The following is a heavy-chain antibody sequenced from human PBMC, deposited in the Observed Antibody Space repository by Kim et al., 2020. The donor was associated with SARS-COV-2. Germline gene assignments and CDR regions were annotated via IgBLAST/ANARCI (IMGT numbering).Heavy chain of an antibody. CDR3: ARGEARGEYDYVWGSYRYAEYFQH. CDR2: IIPIFGTA. Sequence: SVKVSCKASGGTFSSYAISWVRQAPGQGLEWMGGIIPIFGTANYAQKFQGRVTITADESTSTAYMELSSLRSEDTAVYYCARGEARGEYDYVWGSYRYAEYFQHWGQGTLVTVSS. CDR1: GGTFSSYA. D-gene: IGHD3-16*02. V-gene: IGHV1-69*13. J-gene: IGHJ1*01.